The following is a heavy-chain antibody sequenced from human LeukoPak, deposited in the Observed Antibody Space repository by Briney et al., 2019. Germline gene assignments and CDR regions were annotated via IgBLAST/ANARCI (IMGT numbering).Heavy chain of an antibody. CDR3: AKDLILEYYDILTGLD. CDR1: GFTFSNYW. J-gene: IGHJ4*02. CDR2: INSDGINT. Sequence: GGSLRLSCAASGFTFSNYWMHWVRQAPGKGLVWASRINSDGINTSYADSVKGRFTISRDNAKNTLNLQMNSLRAEDTAVYYCAKDLILEYYDILTGLDWGQGTLVTVSS. V-gene: IGHV3-74*01. D-gene: IGHD3-9*01.